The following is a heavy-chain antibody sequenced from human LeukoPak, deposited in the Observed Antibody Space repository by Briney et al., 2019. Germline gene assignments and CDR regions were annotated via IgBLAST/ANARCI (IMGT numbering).Heavy chain of an antibody. CDR3: ARWGRYGPDYFDY. Sequence: GGSLRLSCAASGFTFSSYWMSWVRQAPGKGLEGVANIKQDGSEKYYVDSVKGRFTISRDNGKNTLYLQMNRLRAEDTAVYYCARWGRYGPDYFDYWRQGTLVTVSP. D-gene: IGHD1-26*01. CDR1: GFTFSSYW. CDR2: IKQDGSEK. J-gene: IGHJ4*02. V-gene: IGHV3-7*01.